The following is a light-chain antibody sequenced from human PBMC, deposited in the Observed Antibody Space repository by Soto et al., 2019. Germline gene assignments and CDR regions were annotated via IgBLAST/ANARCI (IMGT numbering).Light chain of an antibody. CDR3: CSYVDSSTVYV. CDR1: SSDVGSYNL. CDR2: EGS. Sequence: QSVLTQPASVSGSPGQSITISCTGTSSDVGSYNLVSWYQQHPGKVPKLMIYEGSKRPSGVSNRFSVSRSGNTASLTISGLQAEDEANYYCCSYVDSSTVYVFGTGTKVTVL. V-gene: IGLV2-23*01. J-gene: IGLJ1*01.